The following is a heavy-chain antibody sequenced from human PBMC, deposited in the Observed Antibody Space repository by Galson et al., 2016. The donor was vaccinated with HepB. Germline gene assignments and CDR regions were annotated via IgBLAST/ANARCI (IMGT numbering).Heavy chain of an antibody. D-gene: IGHD3-9*01. CDR1: GFTFSSYA. V-gene: IGHV3-23*01. Sequence: SLRLSCAASGFTFSSYAMSWVRQAPGKGLEWVSSSGSGGPTYYADSVKGRFTISRDKSKNTLFLQMHSLRADDTAVYYCAKFVLEYDILTGYYRRGADYWGQGTLVTVSS. CDR3: AKFVLEYDILTGYYRRGADY. J-gene: IGHJ4*02. CDR2: SGSGGPT.